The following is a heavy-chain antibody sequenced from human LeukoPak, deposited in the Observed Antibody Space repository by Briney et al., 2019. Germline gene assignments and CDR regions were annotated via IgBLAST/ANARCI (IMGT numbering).Heavy chain of an antibody. CDR1: GFTFSSYA. V-gene: IGHV3-23*01. J-gene: IGHJ3*02. Sequence: GGSLRLSCAASGFTFSSYAMSWVRQAPGKGLEWVSAISGRGDRTYYADSVKGRFTISRDNSKNTLYLQMNNLRAEDTAVYYCAKPIVPSAISGAAFDIWGQGTMVTVSS. D-gene: IGHD2-2*02. CDR3: AKPIVPSAISGAAFDI. CDR2: ISGRGDRT.